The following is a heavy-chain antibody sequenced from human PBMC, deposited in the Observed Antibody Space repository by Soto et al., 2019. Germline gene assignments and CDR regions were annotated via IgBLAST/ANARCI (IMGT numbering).Heavy chain of an antibody. CDR2: IVVGSGNT. CDR3: AKDLEYSSSCYFDY. CDR1: VCTFPSSA. D-gene: IGHD6-6*01. J-gene: IGHJ4*02. V-gene: IGHV1-58*01. Sequence: SVKVSCKASVCTFPSSAVQWVRQARGQRLEWIGWIVVGSGNTNYAQKFQERVTITRDMSTSTAYMELSSLRAEDTAVYYCAKDLEYSSSCYFDYWGQGTLVTVSS.